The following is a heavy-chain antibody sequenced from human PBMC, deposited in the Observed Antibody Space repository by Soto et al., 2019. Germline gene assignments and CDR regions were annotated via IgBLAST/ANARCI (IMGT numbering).Heavy chain of an antibody. V-gene: IGHV1-69*12. D-gene: IGHD3-22*01. CDR2: IIPIFGTA. CDR1: GGTFSSYA. Sequence: QVQLVQSGAEVKKPGSSVKVSCKASGGTFSSYAISWVRQAPGQGLEWMGGIIPIFGTANYAQKFQGRVTIXXDXSXXTAYMELSSLRSEDTAVYYCAGSMIVVVTYWYFDLWGRGTLVTVSS. J-gene: IGHJ2*01. CDR3: AGSMIVVVTYWYFDL.